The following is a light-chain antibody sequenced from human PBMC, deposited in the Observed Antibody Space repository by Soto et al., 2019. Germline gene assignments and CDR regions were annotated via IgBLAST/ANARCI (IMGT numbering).Light chain of an antibody. Sequence: QSVLTQPPSASGTPGQRVTISCSGSSSNIGSNYVYWYQQLPGTAPKLLIYRNNKRPSGVPDRFAGSKSGTSASLAISGLRSEDEADYYCAAWDDSLSVHGVFGGGTKHTVL. V-gene: IGLV1-47*01. CDR3: AAWDDSLSVHGV. CDR2: RNN. CDR1: SSNIGSNY. J-gene: IGLJ3*02.